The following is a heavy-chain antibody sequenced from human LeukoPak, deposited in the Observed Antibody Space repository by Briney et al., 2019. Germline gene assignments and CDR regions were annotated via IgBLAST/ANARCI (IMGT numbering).Heavy chain of an antibody. D-gene: IGHD1-14*01. CDR2: IKQDGSEK. CDR3: ARGNNRREDY. Sequence: GGSLRLSCAASGFTFTTYWMSWIRQTPKKGLEWVAHIKQDGSEKYYVDSVKGRFSISRDNANNSLYLQLNSLRAEDMGVYCCARGNNRREDYWGQGTLVTVSS. J-gene: IGHJ4*02. CDR1: GFTFTTYW. V-gene: IGHV3-7*01.